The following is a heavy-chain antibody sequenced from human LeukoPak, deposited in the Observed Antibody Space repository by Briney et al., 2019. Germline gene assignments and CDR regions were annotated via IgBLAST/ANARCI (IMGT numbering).Heavy chain of an antibody. CDR3: ARVLEVGTTYFDY. Sequence: SQTLSHTCALSGGIFSSNTAAWHSIRQSRPRGLECLGWTYYRSKWYNDYAASVKSRITTNPDTSKNQFSLQLKSVNSEDTAVYYGARVLEVGTTYFDYWGQGTLVTVSS. CDR2: TYYRSKWYN. CDR1: GGIFSSNTAA. D-gene: IGHD1-7*01. J-gene: IGHJ4*02. V-gene: IGHV6-1*01.